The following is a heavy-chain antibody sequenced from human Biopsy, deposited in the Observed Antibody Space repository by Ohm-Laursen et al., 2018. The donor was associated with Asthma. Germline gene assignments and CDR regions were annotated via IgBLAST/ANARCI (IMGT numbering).Heavy chain of an antibody. V-gene: IGHV4-59*01. Sequence: SETLSLTCTVSGGSITSFYWSWIRQPPGRGLEWIGYIYFSGSTNYNPSLKSRVTISIDTSKNHFSLKLTSVTAADTAVYYCARGQKSAGDRWFDPWGQGTLVTVSS. CDR2: IYFSGST. CDR3: ARGQKSAGDRWFDP. CDR1: GGSITSFY. J-gene: IGHJ5*02. D-gene: IGHD6-13*01.